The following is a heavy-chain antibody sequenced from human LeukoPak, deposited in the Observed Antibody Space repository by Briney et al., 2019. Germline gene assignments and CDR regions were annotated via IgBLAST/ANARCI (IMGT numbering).Heavy chain of an antibody. J-gene: IGHJ6*03. Sequence: GASVKVSCKASGYTFTGYYMHWVRQAPGQGLEWMGRINPNSGGTNYAQKFQGRVTMTRDTSISTAYMELSRLRSGDTAVYYCARKGYGGANMDVWGKGTTVTVSS. V-gene: IGHV1-2*06. CDR2: INPNSGGT. CDR1: GYTFTGYY. CDR3: ARKGYGGANMDV. D-gene: IGHD2-21*01.